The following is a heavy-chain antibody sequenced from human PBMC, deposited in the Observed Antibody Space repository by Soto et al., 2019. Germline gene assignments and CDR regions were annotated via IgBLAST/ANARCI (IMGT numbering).Heavy chain of an antibody. CDR1: GFTFSTYA. Sequence: GGSLRLSCAASGFTFSTYAMNWVRQAPGKGLEWVSGISGSGGSTYYADSVKGRFTISRDNSKNTLYLQMNSLRAEDTAVYDCAKALSQSTAGARVFDYWGQGTLVTVSS. CDR3: AKALSQSTAGARVFDY. V-gene: IGHV3-23*01. CDR2: ISGSGGST. J-gene: IGHJ4*02. D-gene: IGHD1-26*01.